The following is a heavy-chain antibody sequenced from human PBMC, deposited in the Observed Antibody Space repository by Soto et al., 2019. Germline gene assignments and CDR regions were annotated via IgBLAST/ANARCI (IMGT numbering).Heavy chain of an antibody. CDR3: AKPRRWLVRFEAFDI. D-gene: IGHD6-19*01. CDR2: ISGSGGST. CDR1: GFTFSSYG. Sequence: GGFLRLSCAASGFTFSSYGMSWVRQAPGKGLEWVSAISGSGGSTYYADSVKGRFTISRDNSKNTLYLQMNSLRAEDTAVYYCAKPRRWLVRFEAFDIWGQGTMVTVSS. J-gene: IGHJ3*02. V-gene: IGHV3-23*01.